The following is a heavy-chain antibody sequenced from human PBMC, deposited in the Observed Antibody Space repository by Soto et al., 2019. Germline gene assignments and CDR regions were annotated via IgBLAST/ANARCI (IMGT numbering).Heavy chain of an antibody. CDR2: ISYDGSNK. CDR3: AKDGDISGSGGLGGY. Sequence: QVQLVESGGGVVQPGRSLRLSCAASGFTFSSYGMHWVRQAPGKGLEWVAVISYDGSNKYYADSVKGRFTSSRDNSKNTLYLQMNSLRAEDTGVYYCAKDGDISGSGGLGGYWGQGTLVTVSS. CDR1: GFTFSSYG. J-gene: IGHJ4*02. D-gene: IGHD3-10*01. V-gene: IGHV3-30*18.